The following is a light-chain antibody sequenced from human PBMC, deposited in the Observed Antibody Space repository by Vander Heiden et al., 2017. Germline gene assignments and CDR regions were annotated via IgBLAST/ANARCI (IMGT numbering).Light chain of an antibody. V-gene: IGKV1-5*03. J-gene: IGKJ2*01. CDR1: QSIDFW. CDR3: QQENTYPYT. Sequence: DIQMTQSPSTLSASVGDRVTITCRASQSIDFWLAWYQQKPGKAPKLLIYKASSLESGVPSRFSGSGSGTEFTLTIRSLQPDDFATYYCQQENTYPYTFGQGAKLEIK. CDR2: KAS.